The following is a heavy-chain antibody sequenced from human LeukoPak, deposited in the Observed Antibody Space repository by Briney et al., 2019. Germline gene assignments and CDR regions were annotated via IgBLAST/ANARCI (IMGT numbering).Heavy chain of an antibody. D-gene: IGHD6-19*01. CDR3: ASEGLALAGNFYC. V-gene: IGHV4-61*02. J-gene: IGHJ4*02. CDR1: GGSIGSRAYY. CDR2: IYTDGSR. Sequence: SETLSLTCTVSGGSIGSRAYYGSWIRQPAGKGLEYIGRIYTDGSRNHNPSLKSRVSISMDTSNNQFSLRVTSVTAADTGVYYCASEGLALAGNFYCWGQGALVTVSS.